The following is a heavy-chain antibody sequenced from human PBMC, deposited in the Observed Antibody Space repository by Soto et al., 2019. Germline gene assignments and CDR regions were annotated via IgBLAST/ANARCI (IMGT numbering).Heavy chain of an antibody. CDR1: GGSFSGYY. CDR2: INHSGST. J-gene: IGHJ6*03. V-gene: IGHV4-34*01. D-gene: IGHD1-7*01. CDR3: ARGSSNWNYFYYYDMDV. Sequence: PSETLSLTCAVYGGSFSGYYWSCIRQPPGKGLEWIGEINHSGSTNYNPSLKSRVTISVDTSKNQFSLKLSSVTAADTAVYYCARGSSNWNYFYYYDMDVWGKGTTVTVSS.